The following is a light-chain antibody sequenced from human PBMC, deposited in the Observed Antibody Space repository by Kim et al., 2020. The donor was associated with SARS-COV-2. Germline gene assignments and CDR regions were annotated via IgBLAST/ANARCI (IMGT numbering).Light chain of an antibody. Sequence: EIVMTQSPATLSVSPGERATLSCRASQSVSSNLAWYQQKPGQAPRLLIYGASTRATGIPARFSGSGSGTEFTLTISSRQSEDFAVYYCQQYNNWPYTFGLGTKLEI. CDR1: QSVSSN. CDR3: QQYNNWPYT. J-gene: IGKJ2*01. CDR2: GAS. V-gene: IGKV3-15*01.